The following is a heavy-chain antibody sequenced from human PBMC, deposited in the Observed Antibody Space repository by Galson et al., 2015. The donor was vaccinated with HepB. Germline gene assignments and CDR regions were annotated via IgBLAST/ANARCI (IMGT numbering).Heavy chain of an antibody. CDR2: ISSSSSTI. V-gene: IGHV3-48*02. CDR1: GFTFSSYS. J-gene: IGHJ5*02. CDR3: ARDRHSSSWYGLNWFDP. D-gene: IGHD6-13*01. Sequence: SLRLSCAASGFTFSSYSMNWVRQAPGKGLEWVSYISSSSSTIYYADSVKGRFTISRDNAKNSLYLQMNSLRDEDTAVYYCARDRHSSSWYGLNWFDPWGQGTLVTVSS.